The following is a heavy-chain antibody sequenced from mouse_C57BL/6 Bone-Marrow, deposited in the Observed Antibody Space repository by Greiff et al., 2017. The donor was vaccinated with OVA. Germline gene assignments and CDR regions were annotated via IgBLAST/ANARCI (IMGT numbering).Heavy chain of an antibody. V-gene: IGHV1-26*01. D-gene: IGHD4-1*01. Sequence: VQLQQSGPELVKPGGSVKISCKASGYTFTDYYMNWVKQSHGKSLEWIGDINPNNGGTSYNQKFKGKATLTVDKSSSTSYMELRSLTSEDSAVYYCASNWEGFAYWGQGTLVTVSA. CDR2: INPNNGGT. CDR1: GYTFTDYY. CDR3: ASNWEGFAY. J-gene: IGHJ3*01.